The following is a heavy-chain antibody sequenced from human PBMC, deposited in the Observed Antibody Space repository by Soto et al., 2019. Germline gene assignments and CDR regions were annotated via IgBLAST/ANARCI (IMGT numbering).Heavy chain of an antibody. D-gene: IGHD5-12*01. V-gene: IGHV1-69*12. Sequence: QVQLVQSGAEVKKPGSSVKVSCKASGGTFSSYAISWVRQAPGQGLEWMGGIIPIFGTADYAQKFQGRVTMTADEPTSTAYMEMSSLRSEATAVDYCASQGRDGYNYYYYYGMDVWGQGTTVTVSS. CDR1: GGTFSSYA. CDR2: IIPIFGTA. J-gene: IGHJ6*02. CDR3: ASQGRDGYNYYYYYGMDV.